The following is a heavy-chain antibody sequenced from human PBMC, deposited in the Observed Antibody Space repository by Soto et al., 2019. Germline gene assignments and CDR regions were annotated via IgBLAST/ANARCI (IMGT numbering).Heavy chain of an antibody. CDR3: AKAIEQHLVRHALDI. CDR1: GFTFGNYA. D-gene: IGHD6-13*01. Sequence: EVQLLESGGGLVQPGGSLRLSCTASGFTFGNYAMSWVRQAPGKGLEWLSDIRDSGVDTYYADSVKGRFTISRDNSKNTVYLQINSLRAEDTAIYYCAKAIEQHLVRHALDIWGQGTKVTVSS. V-gene: IGHV3-23*01. J-gene: IGHJ3*02. CDR2: IRDSGVDT.